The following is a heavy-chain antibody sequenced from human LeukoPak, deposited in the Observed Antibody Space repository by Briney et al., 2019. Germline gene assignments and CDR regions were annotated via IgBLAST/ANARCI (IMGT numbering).Heavy chain of an antibody. CDR2: IYHSGST. J-gene: IGHJ5*02. V-gene: IGHV4-30-2*01. CDR1: GGSISSGGYS. D-gene: IGHD6-13*01. CDR3: ARARVPIAAAGTGWFDP. Sequence: PSETLSLTCAVSGGSISSGGYSWSWIRQPPGEGLEWIGYIYHSGSTYYNPSLKSRVTISVDRSKNQFSLKLSPVTAADTAVYYCARARVPIAAAGTGWFDPWGQGTLVTVSS.